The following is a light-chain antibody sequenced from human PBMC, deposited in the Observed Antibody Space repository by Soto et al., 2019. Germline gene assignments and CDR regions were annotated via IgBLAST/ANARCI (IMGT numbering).Light chain of an antibody. Sequence: EIGLTQSPATLSLSPGERATRSCRASQSVSNYLAWYQQKPGQAPRLLIYDASNRATDIPARFSGSGSGTDFTLTISSLEPEDFAVYYCQQRSNWPPFTFGQGTRLEIK. V-gene: IGKV3-11*01. CDR2: DAS. J-gene: IGKJ5*01. CDR3: QQRSNWPPFT. CDR1: QSVSNY.